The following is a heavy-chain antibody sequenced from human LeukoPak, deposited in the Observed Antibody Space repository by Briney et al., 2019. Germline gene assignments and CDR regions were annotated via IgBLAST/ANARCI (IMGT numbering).Heavy chain of an antibody. Sequence: RSGGSLRLSCAASGFTFSSYSMNWVRQAPGKGLEWVSSISSSSSYIYYADSVKGRFTISRDNAKNSLYLQMNSLRAEDTAVYYCASRSGYSSDDGMDVWGEGTTVTVSS. V-gene: IGHV3-21*01. CDR3: ASRSGYSSDDGMDV. J-gene: IGHJ6*04. D-gene: IGHD6-19*01. CDR2: ISSSSSYI. CDR1: GFTFSSYS.